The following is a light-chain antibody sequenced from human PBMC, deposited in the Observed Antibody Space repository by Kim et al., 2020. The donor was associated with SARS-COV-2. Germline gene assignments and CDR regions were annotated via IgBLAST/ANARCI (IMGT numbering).Light chain of an antibody. CDR2: QDN. J-gene: IGLJ2*01. V-gene: IGLV3-1*01. CDR1: GLGDKY. Sequence: LPPGQTASIHCSGDGLGDKYASWYQQKPGPSPVLVIYQDNKRPSGTPERFSGSNSGNTATLTISGTQAVDEADFFCLAWDSSTVVFGGGTQLTVL. CDR3: LAWDSSTVV.